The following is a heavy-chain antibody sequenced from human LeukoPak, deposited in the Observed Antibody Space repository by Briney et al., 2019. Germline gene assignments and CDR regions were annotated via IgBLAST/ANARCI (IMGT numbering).Heavy chain of an antibody. CDR2: IYHSGST. V-gene: IGHV4-30-2*01. CDR1: GGSISSGGYY. J-gene: IGHJ6*02. Sequence: SETLPLTCTVSGGSISSGGYYWSWIRQPPGKGLEWIGYIYHSGSTYYNPSLKSRVTISVDRSKNQFSLKLSSVTAADTAVYYCARVGYYYYGMDVWGQGTTVTVSS. CDR3: ARVGYYYYGMDV.